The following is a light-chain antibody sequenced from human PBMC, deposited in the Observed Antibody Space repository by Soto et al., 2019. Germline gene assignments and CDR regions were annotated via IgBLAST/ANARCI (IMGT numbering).Light chain of an antibody. CDR3: QQYNTYLTWT. CDR2: GAS. V-gene: IGKV1-5*01. J-gene: IGKJ1*01. Sequence: DTQMTQSPSTLSASVGDTVTITCRASQSVSMWLAWFQQKPGKAPRLLIYGASNLESGVPSRFGGSGSGTQFTLTISSLQPEDAATYYCQQYNTYLTWTFGQGTKVEIK. CDR1: QSVSMW.